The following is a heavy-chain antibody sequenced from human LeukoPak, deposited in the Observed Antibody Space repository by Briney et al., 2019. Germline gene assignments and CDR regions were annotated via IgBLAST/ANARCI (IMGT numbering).Heavy chain of an antibody. Sequence: PGGFLRLSCAASGFTFSSYWMHWVRQAPGKGLVWVSRINSDGSSTSYADSVKGRFTISRDNAKNTLYLQMNSLRAEDTAVYYCARGLTGQGAFDIWGQGTMVTVSS. CDR1: GFTFSSYW. D-gene: IGHD3-9*01. J-gene: IGHJ3*02. V-gene: IGHV3-74*01. CDR2: INSDGSST. CDR3: ARGLTGQGAFDI.